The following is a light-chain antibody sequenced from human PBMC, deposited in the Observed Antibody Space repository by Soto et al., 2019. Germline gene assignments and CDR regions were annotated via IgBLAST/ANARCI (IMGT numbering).Light chain of an antibody. J-gene: IGKJ4*01. Sequence: EIVLTQSPGTLSLSPGERATLSCRASQSVSHNYLAWYQQKPGQSPTLLIYGASSRATGIPDRFSGSGSGTVFILTISRLEPEDLATYYCQQSYTTPLTFGGGTKVEIK. CDR3: QQSYTTPLT. CDR2: GAS. CDR1: QSVSHNY. V-gene: IGKV3-20*01.